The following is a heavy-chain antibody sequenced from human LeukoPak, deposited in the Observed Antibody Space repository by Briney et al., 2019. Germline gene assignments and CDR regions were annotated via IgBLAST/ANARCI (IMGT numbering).Heavy chain of an antibody. V-gene: IGHV5-51*01. CDR2: IYPGDSDT. J-gene: IGHJ4*02. Sequence: GESLQISCKGSGYNFTSYWIGWVRPLPGKGLEWMGIIYPGDSDTRYSPSFQGQVTISADKSISTAYLQWSSLKASDTAMYYCARYYYDSSGYYHFDYWGQGTLVTVSS. CDR3: ARYYYDSSGYYHFDY. D-gene: IGHD3-22*01. CDR1: GYNFTSYW.